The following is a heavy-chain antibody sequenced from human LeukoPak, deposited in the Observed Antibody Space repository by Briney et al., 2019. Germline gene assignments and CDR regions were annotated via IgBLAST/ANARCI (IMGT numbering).Heavy chain of an antibody. CDR3: ERLPYSSPLSY. V-gene: IGHV3-74*01. CDR2: INSDGSST. CDR1: GFTFSSYW. J-gene: IGHJ4*02. D-gene: IGHD6-13*01. Sequence: QAGGSLRLSCAASGFTFSSYWMHWVRQAPGKGLVWVSRINSDGSSTSYADSVKGRFTISRDNAKNTLYLQMNSLRAEDTAVYYCERLPYSSPLSYWGQGTQVSVSS.